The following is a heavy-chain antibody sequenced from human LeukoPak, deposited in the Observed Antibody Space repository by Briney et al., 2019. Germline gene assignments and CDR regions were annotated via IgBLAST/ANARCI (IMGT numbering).Heavy chain of an antibody. CDR1: GGTFSSYA. V-gene: IGHV1-69*06. Sequence: ASVKVSCKASGGTFSSYAISWVRQAPGQGLEWMGGIIPIFGTANYAQKFQGRGTITADKSTSTAYMELSSLRSEDTAVYYCARDGGLGYNWFDPWGQGTLVTVSS. CDR3: ARDGGLGYNWFDP. D-gene: IGHD3/OR15-3a*01. J-gene: IGHJ5*02. CDR2: IIPIFGTA.